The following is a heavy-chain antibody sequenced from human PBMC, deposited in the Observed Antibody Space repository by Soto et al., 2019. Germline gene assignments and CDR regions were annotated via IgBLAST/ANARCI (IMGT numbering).Heavy chain of an antibody. Sequence: GGSLRLSCAASGFTFSSYAMHWVRQAPGKGLEWVAVISYDGSNKYYADSVKGRFTISRDNSKNTLYLQMNSLRAEDTAVYYCARDLYPVALNWFDPWGQGTLVTVSS. CDR2: ISYDGSNK. J-gene: IGHJ5*02. V-gene: IGHV3-30-3*01. D-gene: IGHD2-8*01. CDR3: ARDLYPVALNWFDP. CDR1: GFTFSSYA.